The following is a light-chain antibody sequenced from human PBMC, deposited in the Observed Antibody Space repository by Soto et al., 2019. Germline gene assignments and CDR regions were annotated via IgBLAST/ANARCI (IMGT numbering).Light chain of an antibody. V-gene: IGKV1-5*03. CDR2: KAS. J-gene: IGKJ3*01. CDR3: QPYNTFLLT. Sequence: DIQVTQSPSTLSASVGDSVTISCRASQIISNWLAWYQQKPGKAPKLLIYKASTLESGVPSRFRGRRSGTDLTLNISSLQPEDFATYYCQPYNTFLLTFGPGTRVDIK. CDR1: QIISNW.